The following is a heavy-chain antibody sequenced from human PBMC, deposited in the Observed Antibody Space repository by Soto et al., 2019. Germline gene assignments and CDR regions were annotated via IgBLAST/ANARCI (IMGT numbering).Heavy chain of an antibody. V-gene: IGHV3-15*01. D-gene: IGHD3-22*01. CDR3: IYYYDSGNHFHVDY. Sequence: EVHLVESGGVLVMPWEALMLYCASSGFTFTNAWRHWVRQAPGRGLEWVGRIKSRTDGGTTDLAATVKGRFTLSRDDSKDTVYLQMNSLKSEDSAVDYCIYYYDSGNHFHVDYWGQGTLVTVSS. CDR2: IKSRTDGGTT. CDR1: GFTFTNAW. J-gene: IGHJ4*02.